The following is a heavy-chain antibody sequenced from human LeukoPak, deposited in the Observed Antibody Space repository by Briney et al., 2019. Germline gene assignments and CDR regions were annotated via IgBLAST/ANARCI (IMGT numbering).Heavy chain of an antibody. CDR1: GFTFSNAW. V-gene: IGHV3-23*01. CDR2: ISGSGGST. J-gene: IGHJ4*02. CDR3: AKDPRSGSGMC. D-gene: IGHD3-10*01. Sequence: GGSLRLSCAASGFTFSNAWMSWVRQAPGKGLEWVSAISGSGGSTYYADSVKGRFTISRDNSKNTLYLQMNSLRAEDTAVYYCAKDPRSGSGMCWGQGTLVTVSS.